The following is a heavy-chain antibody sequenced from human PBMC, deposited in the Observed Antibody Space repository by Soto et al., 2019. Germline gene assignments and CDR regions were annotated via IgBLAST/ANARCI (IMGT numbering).Heavy chain of an antibody. D-gene: IGHD5-18*01. CDR1: GFSFSTYA. V-gene: IGHV3-30*18. Sequence: PWGPLRLSCAASGFSFSTYAMHWVRQAPGKGLEWVAVISYDGSEKYYADSVKGRFTISRDNSKNTLYLQMNSLRGEDTAVYYCAKDWRYNYDTDAFDIWGQATMVT. CDR2: ISYDGSEK. J-gene: IGHJ3*02. CDR3: AKDWRYNYDTDAFDI.